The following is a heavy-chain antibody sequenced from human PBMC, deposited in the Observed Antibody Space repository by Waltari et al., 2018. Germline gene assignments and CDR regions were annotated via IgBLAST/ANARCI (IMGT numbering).Heavy chain of an antibody. CDR1: GDAITRDHYY. CDR3: ARHRDPDYHESIYFDI. D-gene: IGHD3-3*02. V-gene: IGHV4-39*01. CDR2: VYYNGRT. Sequence: QLQLQESGPGLVKPSETLSVNCIVSGDAITRDHYYWGWVRQAPGKGLEWIASVYYNGRTYDNPSLRNRVSISVDTSKNQLSLKMKSATAADTAVYYCARHRDPDYHESIYFDIWGQGALVTVSP. J-gene: IGHJ4*02.